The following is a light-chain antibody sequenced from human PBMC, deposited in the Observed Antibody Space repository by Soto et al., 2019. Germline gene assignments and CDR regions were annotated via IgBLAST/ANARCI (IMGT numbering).Light chain of an antibody. CDR2: RDN. J-gene: IGLJ3*02. CDR1: DSNIGAGYD. Sequence: QPVLTQPPSVSGAPGQRVTISCTGSDSNIGAGYDVHWYQQLPGTAPKVLIERDNNRASGVPDRFSGSKSGTSGSLAITGLQAEDEADYYCQSYDASLSGSVFRGGTKLTVL. V-gene: IGLV1-40*01. CDR3: QSYDASLSGSV.